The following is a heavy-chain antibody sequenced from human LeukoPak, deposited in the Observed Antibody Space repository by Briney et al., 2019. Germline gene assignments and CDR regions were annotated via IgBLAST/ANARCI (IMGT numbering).Heavy chain of an antibody. J-gene: IGHJ4*02. V-gene: IGHV4-59*01. CDR1: GGSISSYY. D-gene: IGHD3-22*01. CDR3: ARVGDSSGFYPTHFDY. CDR2: IYYSGST. Sequence: PSETLSLTCTVSGGSISSYYWSWIRQPPGKGLEWIRYIYYSGSTSYNPSLKSRVTISVDTSKNRFSLKLSSVTAADTAFYYCARVGDSSGFYPTHFDYWGQGNLVTVSS.